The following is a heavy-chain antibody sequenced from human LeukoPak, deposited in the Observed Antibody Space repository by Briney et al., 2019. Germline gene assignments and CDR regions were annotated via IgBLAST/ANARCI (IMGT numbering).Heavy chain of an antibody. V-gene: IGHV1-2*02. CDR3: ARSWFGKLSWFDP. Sequence: ASVKVSCKASGYTFTGYYMHWVRQAPGQGREWRGWINPNSGGTNYAQKVQGRVTMTRDTSISTAYMELSRLRSDDTAVYYCARSWFGKLSWFDPWGQGTLVTVSS. CDR2: INPNSGGT. CDR1: GYTFTGYY. D-gene: IGHD3-10*01. J-gene: IGHJ5*02.